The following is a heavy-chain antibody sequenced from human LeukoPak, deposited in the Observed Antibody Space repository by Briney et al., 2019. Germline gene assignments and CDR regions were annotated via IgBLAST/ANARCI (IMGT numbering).Heavy chain of an antibody. Sequence: NSSETLSLTCTVSGGSINNNYWSWIRQPPGKGLEWLGYIYSSGTTNYNPSLKSRVTISVDTSKNQFFLKLSSVTAAADTAVYYCARDRPGGSSLDYWGQGTVVTVSS. CDR2: IYSSGTT. D-gene: IGHD6-13*01. J-gene: IGHJ4*02. CDR3: ARDRPGGSSLDY. V-gene: IGHV4-59*01. CDR1: GGSINNNY.